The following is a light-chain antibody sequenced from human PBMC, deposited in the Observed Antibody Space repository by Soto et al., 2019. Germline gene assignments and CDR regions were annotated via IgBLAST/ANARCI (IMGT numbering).Light chain of an antibody. J-gene: IGLJ1*01. CDR2: SVS. Sequence: QSVLAQPASVSGSPVQSITISCSGTSSDIGAYDHVAWFQQFPGKTPKLGIYSVSNRPSGVSYLFSGSKSGNTASLSISGLQADDEADYYCISYAARTSYVFGPATKVTVL. V-gene: IGLV2-14*01. CDR1: SSDIGAYDH. CDR3: ISYAARTSYV.